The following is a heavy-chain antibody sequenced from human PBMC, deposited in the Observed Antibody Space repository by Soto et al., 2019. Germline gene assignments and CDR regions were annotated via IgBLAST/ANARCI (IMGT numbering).Heavy chain of an antibody. J-gene: IGHJ6*03. Sequence: ASVKVSCKVSGYTLTELSMHWVRQAPGKGLEWMGGFDPEDGETIYAQKFQGRVTMTEDTSTDTAYMELSSLRSEDTAVYYCATAQHWNDVAEVYYYYYMDVWGKGTTVTVSS. CDR2: FDPEDGET. CDR3: ATAQHWNDVAEVYYYYYMDV. CDR1: GYTLTELS. V-gene: IGHV1-24*01. D-gene: IGHD1-1*01.